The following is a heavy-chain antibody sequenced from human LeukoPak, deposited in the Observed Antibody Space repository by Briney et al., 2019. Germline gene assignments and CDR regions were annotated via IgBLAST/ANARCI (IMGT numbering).Heavy chain of an antibody. J-gene: IGHJ4*02. V-gene: IGHV3-48*03. CDR2: ISSSGSTI. CDR1: GFTFSSYE. Sequence: GGSLRLSCAASGFTFSSYEINWVRQAPGKGLEWVSYISSSGSTIYYADSVKGRFTISRDNAKNSLYLQMNSLRAEDTAVYYCARGDYSFDYWGQGTLVTVSS. D-gene: IGHD4-11*01. CDR3: ARGDYSFDY.